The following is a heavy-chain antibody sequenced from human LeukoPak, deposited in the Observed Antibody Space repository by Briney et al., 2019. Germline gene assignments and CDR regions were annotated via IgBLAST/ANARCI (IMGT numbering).Heavy chain of an antibody. CDR2: IYSGGST. V-gene: IGHV3-53*01. Sequence: GGSLRLSCAASGFTVSSNYMSWVRQAPGKGLEWVSVIYSGGSTYYADSVKGRFTISRDNSKNTLYLQMNGLRAEDTAVYYCARVRSIYFDYWGQGTLVTVSS. CDR1: GFTVSSNY. J-gene: IGHJ4*02. CDR3: ARVRSIYFDY.